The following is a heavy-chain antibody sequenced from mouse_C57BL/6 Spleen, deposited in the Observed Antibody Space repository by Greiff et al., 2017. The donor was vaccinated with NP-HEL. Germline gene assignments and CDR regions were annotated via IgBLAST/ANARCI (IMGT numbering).Heavy chain of an antibody. D-gene: IGHD1-1*01. CDR2: ISDGGSYT. J-gene: IGHJ1*03. CDR3: ARDREGYYGPWYFDV. V-gene: IGHV5-4*01. Sequence: EVKLMESGGGLVKPGGSLKLSCAASGFTFSSYAMSWVRQTPEKRLEWVATISDGGSYTYYPDNVKGRFTISRDNAKNNLYLQMSHLKSEDTAMYYCARDREGYYGPWYFDVWGTGTTVTVSS. CDR1: GFTFSSYA.